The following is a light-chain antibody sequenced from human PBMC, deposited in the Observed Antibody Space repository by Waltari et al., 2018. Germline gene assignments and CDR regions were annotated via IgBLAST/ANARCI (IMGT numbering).Light chain of an antibody. J-gene: IGKJ2*01. CDR3: QQTYSTPPYN. Sequence: DIQMTQSPSSLSASVGDRVTITCRASQGITSYLNWFQQKPGKAPKLLIYAASNLQSGVPSRFSGSGSGTDFTLTISSLQPEDFATYYCQQTYSTPPYNFGQGTKLEIK. V-gene: IGKV1-39*01. CDR1: QGITSY. CDR2: AAS.